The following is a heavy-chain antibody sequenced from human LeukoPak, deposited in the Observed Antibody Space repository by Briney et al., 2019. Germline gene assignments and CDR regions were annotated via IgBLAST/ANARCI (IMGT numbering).Heavy chain of an antibody. V-gene: IGHV4-30-4*07. CDR3: ARAQGIYYGSGTDAFDI. Sequence: PSETLSLTCAVSGGSISSGGHPWSWIRQPPGKGLEWIGYIFDSGSTYYNPSLECRLTISVDTSKNQFSLKLSSVTAADTAVYYCARAQGIYYGSGTDAFDIWGQGTMVTVSS. CDR2: IFDSGST. D-gene: IGHD3-10*01. J-gene: IGHJ3*02. CDR1: GGSISSGGHP.